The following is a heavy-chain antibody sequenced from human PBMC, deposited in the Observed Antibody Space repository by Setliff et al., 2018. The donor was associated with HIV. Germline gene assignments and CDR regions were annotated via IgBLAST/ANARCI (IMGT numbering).Heavy chain of an antibody. CDR2: IYYSGST. Sequence: SETLSLTCTVSGGSISSYYWSWIRQPPGKGLEWIGYIYYSGSTNYNPSLKSRVTISVDTSKNQFSLKLSSVIAADTAVYYCARIFGDQGYYYGMDVWGQGTTVTISS. J-gene: IGHJ6*02. CDR1: GGSISSYY. CDR3: ARIFGDQGYYYGMDV. D-gene: IGHD3-3*01. V-gene: IGHV4-59*01.